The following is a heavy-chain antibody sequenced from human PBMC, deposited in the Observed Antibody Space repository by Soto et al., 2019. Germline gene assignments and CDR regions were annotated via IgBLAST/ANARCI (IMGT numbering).Heavy chain of an antibody. CDR1: GYSFTGYW. CDR3: VVQKKLPWVNY. CDR2: TYPGDSDT. Sequence: GESLKISCTGSGYSFTGYWIGWVRQMPGKGLDWMGITYPGDSDTRYSPSFQGRVTISAXXXIXXXYXQXXXLXASDTAMYYCVVQKKLPWVNYWGQGTLVTVSS. J-gene: IGHJ4*02. D-gene: IGHD1-26*01. V-gene: IGHV5-51*01.